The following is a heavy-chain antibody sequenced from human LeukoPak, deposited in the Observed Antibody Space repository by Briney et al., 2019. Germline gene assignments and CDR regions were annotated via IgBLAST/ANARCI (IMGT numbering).Heavy chain of an antibody. CDR3: ARETGTTSFYYYYYMDV. CDR1: GGSISSYY. Sequence: PSETLSLTCTVSGGSISSYYWSWIRQPPGKGLEWIGYIYYSGSTYYNPSLKSRVTISVDTSKNQFSLKLSSVTAADTAVYYCARETGTTSFYYYYYMDVWGKGTTVTVSS. J-gene: IGHJ6*03. CDR2: IYYSGST. V-gene: IGHV4-59*12. D-gene: IGHD1-7*01.